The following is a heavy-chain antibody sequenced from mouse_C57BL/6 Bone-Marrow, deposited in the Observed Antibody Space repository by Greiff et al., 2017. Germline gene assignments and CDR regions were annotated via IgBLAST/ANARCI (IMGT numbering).Heavy chain of an antibody. V-gene: IGHV7-3*01. D-gene: IGHD2-1*01. Sequence: EVKLVESGGGLVQPGGSLSLSCAASGFTFTDYYMSWVRQPPGKALEWLGFIRNKANGYTTEYSASVKGRFTISRDNSQSILYLQMNALRAEDSATYYCARYSNVYYFDYWGKGTTRTVSS. CDR1: GFTFTDYY. CDR2: IRNKANGYTT. J-gene: IGHJ2*01. CDR3: ARYSNVYYFDY.